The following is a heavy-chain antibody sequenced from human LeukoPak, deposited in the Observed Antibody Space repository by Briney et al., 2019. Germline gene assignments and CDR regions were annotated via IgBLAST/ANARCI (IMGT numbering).Heavy chain of an antibody. CDR1: GFTFSSFW. Sequence: GGSLRLSCAASGFTFSSFWMSWVRQAPGKGLEWVANIKEDGSEEYHVDSMRGRFTISRDNAKDSLYLQMNSLEAEDTAVYYCARDPGDEAGPYFDYWGQGTVVTVSS. CDR3: ARDPGDEAGPYFDY. V-gene: IGHV3-7*01. CDR2: IKEDGSEE. D-gene: IGHD2-21*02. J-gene: IGHJ4*02.